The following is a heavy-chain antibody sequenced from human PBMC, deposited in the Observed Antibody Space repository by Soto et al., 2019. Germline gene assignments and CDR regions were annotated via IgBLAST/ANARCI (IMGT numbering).Heavy chain of an antibody. CDR3: ARGLRRAATAPTDFDY. Sequence: QVQLQQWGAGLLKPSETLSLTCAVYGGSFSGYYWSWIRQPPGKGLEWIGEINHNGSTNYNPSLKSRVTISVDTSKNQFSLKLSSVTAADTAVYYCARGLRRAATAPTDFDYWGQGTLVTVSS. D-gene: IGHD2-21*02. CDR1: GGSFSGYY. V-gene: IGHV4-34*01. CDR2: INHNGST. J-gene: IGHJ4*02.